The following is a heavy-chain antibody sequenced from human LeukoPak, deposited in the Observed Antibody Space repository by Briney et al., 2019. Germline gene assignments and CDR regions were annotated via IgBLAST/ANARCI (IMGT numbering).Heavy chain of an antibody. CDR1: GYTVTGYY. Sequence: ASVKVSCKASGYTVTGYYMHWVRQAPGQGLEWMGWINSNSGGTNYAQKFQGRVTMTRDTSISTAYMEVSTLRSDDTAVYYCARGPYCGGDCYSRPFFDYWGQGTLVTVSS. J-gene: IGHJ4*02. V-gene: IGHV1-2*02. CDR2: INSNSGGT. CDR3: ARGPYCGGDCYSRPFFDY. D-gene: IGHD2-21*02.